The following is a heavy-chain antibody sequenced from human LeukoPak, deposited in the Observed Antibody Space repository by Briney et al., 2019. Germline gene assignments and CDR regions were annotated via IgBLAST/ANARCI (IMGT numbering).Heavy chain of an antibody. CDR2: MNPNSGNT. CDR3: ARGRRDYGGKPLSY. Sequence: ASVKVSCKASGYTFTSYDINWVRQATGLGLEWMGWMNPNSGNTGYAQKFQGRVTMTRNTSISTAYMELSSLRSEDTAVYYCARGRRDYGGKPLSYWGQGTLVTVSS. CDR1: GYTFTSYD. J-gene: IGHJ4*02. D-gene: IGHD4-23*01. V-gene: IGHV1-8*01.